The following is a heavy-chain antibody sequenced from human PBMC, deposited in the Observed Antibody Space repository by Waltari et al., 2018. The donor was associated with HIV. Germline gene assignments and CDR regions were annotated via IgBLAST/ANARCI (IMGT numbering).Heavy chain of an antibody. V-gene: IGHV4-61*02. D-gene: IGHD3-16*01. CDR2: INTRGDT. CDR3: AREDYDQFWGSPLYIFDS. J-gene: IGHJ4*02. CDR1: GDSMKITLYF. Sequence: QVQLQESGPGLARSSQTLSLACSVSGDSMKITLYFWSWVRQSAGRGLEWIGRINTRGDTKYNPSLKGRVVMSIDAPRKMFFLNLTSISAADTGTYFCAREDYDQFWGSPLYIFDSWGLGTVITVSS.